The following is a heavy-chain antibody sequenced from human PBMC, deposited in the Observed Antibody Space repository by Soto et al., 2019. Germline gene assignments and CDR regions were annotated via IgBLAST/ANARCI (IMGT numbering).Heavy chain of an antibody. V-gene: IGHV4-59*03. CDR1: GGSISSYF. J-gene: IGHJ3*01. D-gene: IGHD2-2*01. CDR2: IYDDGTT. CDR3: VSSRSAIYGDALDV. Sequence: PSETLSLTCSVSGGSISSYFRNWLRQPPGKGLEWIGYIYDDGTTDYNPSLKSRVTILLDMSKNQFSLKLSSVTAADTAVDYCVSSRSAIYGDALDVWGQGTMVTVSS.